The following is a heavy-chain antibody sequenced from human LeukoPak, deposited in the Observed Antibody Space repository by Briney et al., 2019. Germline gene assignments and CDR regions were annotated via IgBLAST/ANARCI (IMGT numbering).Heavy chain of an antibody. CDR2: ISGSGGST. Sequence: PGGSLRLSCAASGFTFSSYAMSWVRRAPGKGLEWVSAISGSGGSTYYADSVKGRFTISRDNSKNTLYLQMNSLRAEDTAVYYCAKDRRRRGYSGYDVDYWGQGTLVTVSS. J-gene: IGHJ4*02. CDR3: AKDRRRRGYSGYDVDY. CDR1: GFTFSSYA. V-gene: IGHV3-23*01. D-gene: IGHD5-12*01.